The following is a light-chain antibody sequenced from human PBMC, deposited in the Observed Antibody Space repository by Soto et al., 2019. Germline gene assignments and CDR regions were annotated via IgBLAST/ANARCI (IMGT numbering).Light chain of an antibody. CDR3: QKYNSAPTWT. CDR1: QGTSNY. CDR2: AAS. J-gene: IGKJ1*01. V-gene: IGKV1-27*01. Sequence: DIQMTQSPCSLSASVGDRVTITCRASQGTSNYLAWYQQKPGKVPKLLIYAASTLQSGVPSRFRGSGSGTYFTLTINSLQPEDVATYYCQKYNSAPTWTFGQGNKVEIK.